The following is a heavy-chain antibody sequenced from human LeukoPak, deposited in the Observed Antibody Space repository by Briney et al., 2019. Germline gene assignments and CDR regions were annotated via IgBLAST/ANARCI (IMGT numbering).Heavy chain of an antibody. CDR1: GGSISSSSYY. CDR3: ARHTDMITFGGVIHPFDY. CDR2: IYYSGST. V-gene: IGHV4-39*01. Sequence: KPSETLSLTCTVSGGSISSSSYYWGWIRQPPGKGLEWIGSIYYSGSTYYNPSLKSRVTISVDTSKNQFSLKLSSVTAADTAVYHCARHTDMITFGGVIHPFDYWGQGTLVTVSS. J-gene: IGHJ4*02. D-gene: IGHD3-16*02.